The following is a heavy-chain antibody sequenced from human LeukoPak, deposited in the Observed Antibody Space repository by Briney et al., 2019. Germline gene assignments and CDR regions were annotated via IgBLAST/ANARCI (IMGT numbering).Heavy chain of an antibody. Sequence: ASVKVSCKASGYTFTSYDINWVRQATGQGLEWMGWMNPNSGNTGYAQKFQGRVTMTRNTSISTAYMELSSLRSEDTAVYYCARGGGSYWGWNYYYGIDVWGQGTTVTASS. V-gene: IGHV1-8*01. CDR3: ARGGGSYWGWNYYYGIDV. CDR2: MNPNSGNT. CDR1: GYTFTSYD. J-gene: IGHJ6*02. D-gene: IGHD1-26*01.